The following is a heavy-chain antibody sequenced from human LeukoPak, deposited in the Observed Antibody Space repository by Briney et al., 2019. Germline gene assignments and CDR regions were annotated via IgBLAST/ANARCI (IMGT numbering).Heavy chain of an antibody. CDR3: ARNRGATGYYWVDH. Sequence: PGGSLRLSCAAAEFTFSSYAMHWVRQAPGKGLEWVAVISYDGNNKYYADSVKGRFTTSRDNSKNTLFLQMNSLRAEDTAVYYCARNRGATGYYWVDHWGQGTLVSLFS. D-gene: IGHD3-9*01. CDR2: ISYDGNNK. J-gene: IGHJ4*02. CDR1: EFTFSSYA. V-gene: IGHV3-30-3*01.